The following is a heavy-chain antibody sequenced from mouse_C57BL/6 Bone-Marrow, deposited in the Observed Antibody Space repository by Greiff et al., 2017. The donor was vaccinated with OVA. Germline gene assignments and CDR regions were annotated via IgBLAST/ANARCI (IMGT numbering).Heavy chain of an antibody. V-gene: IGHV1-5*01. D-gene: IGHD2-5*01. CDR1: GYTFTSYW. Sequence: DVKLQESGTVLARPGASVKMSCKTSGYTFTSYWMHWVKQRPGQGLEWIGAIYPGNSDTSYNQKFKGKAKLTAVTSASTAYMELSSLTNEDSAVYYCTRSHYSNYVEAMDYWGQGTSVTVSS. CDR2: IYPGNSDT. CDR3: TRSHYSNYVEAMDY. J-gene: IGHJ4*01.